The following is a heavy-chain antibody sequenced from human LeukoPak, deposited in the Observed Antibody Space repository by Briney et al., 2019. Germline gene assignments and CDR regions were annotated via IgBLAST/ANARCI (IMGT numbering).Heavy chain of an antibody. CDR2: INPNSGGT. Sequence: ASVKLSCKASGYTFTGYYMHWVRQAPGQGLEWMGWINPNSGGTNYAQKFQGRVTMTRDTSISTAYMELSRLRSDDTAVYYCARGYYDILTGYYIPFDYWGQGTLVTVSS. CDR3: ARGYYDILTGYYIPFDY. CDR1: GYTFTGYY. V-gene: IGHV1-2*02. D-gene: IGHD3-9*01. J-gene: IGHJ4*02.